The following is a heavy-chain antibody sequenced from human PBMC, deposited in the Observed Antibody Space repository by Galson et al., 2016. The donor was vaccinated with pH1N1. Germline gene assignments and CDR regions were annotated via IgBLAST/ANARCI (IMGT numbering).Heavy chain of an antibody. V-gene: IGHV1-2*04. Sequence: SVKVSCKASTYSFSGYYIHWVRQAPGQGLEWMGWISPDSGGTVYAQKFQDWVTMTWDTSISTTYMEVTRLTSDDKAVYFCATSSPHITGTTGFFGLDVWGQGTTVTVSS. J-gene: IGHJ6*02. D-gene: IGHD1-7*01. CDR3: ATSSPHITGTTGFFGLDV. CDR1: TYSFSGYY. CDR2: ISPDSGGT.